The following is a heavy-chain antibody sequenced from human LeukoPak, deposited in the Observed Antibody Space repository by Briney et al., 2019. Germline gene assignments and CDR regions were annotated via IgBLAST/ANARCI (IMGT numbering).Heavy chain of an antibody. D-gene: IGHD3-16*02. CDR3: ARSKYDYVWGSYRPKWFDP. J-gene: IGHJ5*02. CDR1: GDSISNYY. Sequence: SETLSLTCTVSGDSISNYYWSWIRRSPGKGLEWIGCVSKNGNTNYNPSLKSRVSISVDTSKNQFSLKLTSVTAADTAVYYCARSKYDYVWGSYRPKWFDPWGQGTLVTVSS. V-gene: IGHV4-59*01. CDR2: VSKNGNT.